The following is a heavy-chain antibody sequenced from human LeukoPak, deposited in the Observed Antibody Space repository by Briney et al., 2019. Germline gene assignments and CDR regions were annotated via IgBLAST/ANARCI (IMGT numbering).Heavy chain of an antibody. CDR3: ASPGGSGGNFDIDY. Sequence: PSETLSLTCTVSGGSITSHYWSWIRQPPGKGLEWIGYISYTGSTNYTPSLKSRFTISLDTSKNQLSLKVRSVAAADTAVYYCASPGGSGGNFDIDYWGQGTLVTVFS. CDR2: ISYTGST. V-gene: IGHV4-59*11. J-gene: IGHJ4*02. CDR1: GGSITSHY. D-gene: IGHD4-23*01.